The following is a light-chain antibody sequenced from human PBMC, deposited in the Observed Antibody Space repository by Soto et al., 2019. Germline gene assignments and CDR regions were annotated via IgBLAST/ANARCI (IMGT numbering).Light chain of an antibody. Sequence: EIVLTQSPVTLSLSPGERATLSCRASQSVSSYLAWYQEKPGQAPRLLIYDASNRATGIPPRFSGSGSGTDFTLTISSLEPEDFGVYYCQQRSNWPIFTFGPGTKVDVK. CDR3: QQRSNWPIFT. CDR1: QSVSSY. J-gene: IGKJ3*01. V-gene: IGKV3-11*01. CDR2: DAS.